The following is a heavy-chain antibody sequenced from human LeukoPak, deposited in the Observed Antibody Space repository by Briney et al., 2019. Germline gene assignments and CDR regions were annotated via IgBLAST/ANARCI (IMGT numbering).Heavy chain of an antibody. CDR3: ARVEWFGELSPFDI. CDR1: GGSVSSGTYY. J-gene: IGHJ3*02. D-gene: IGHD3-10*01. V-gene: IGHV4-61*01. CDR2: IYYSGST. Sequence: SETLSLTCTVSGGSVSSGTYYWSWIRQPPGVGLDWIVYIYYSGSTNYNPYLKSRVSISVATSKNQFSLKLSSVTAAETAVYYCARVEWFGELSPFDIWGQGTMVTVSS.